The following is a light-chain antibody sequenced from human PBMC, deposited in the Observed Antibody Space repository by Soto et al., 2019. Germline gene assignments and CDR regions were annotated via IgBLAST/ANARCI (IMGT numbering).Light chain of an antibody. V-gene: IGKV3-20*01. Sequence: EIVLTQSPGTLSLSPGEEATLSCRASQSVDSNYLAGYQQKPGQTPRLIIYGASGRADGIPHRFSGSGFGTAFTLTISRVEPADFAVYYCQQYGTPRSVTFGQGTRLQI. CDR2: GAS. CDR1: QSVDSNY. CDR3: QQYGTPRSVT. J-gene: IGKJ5*01.